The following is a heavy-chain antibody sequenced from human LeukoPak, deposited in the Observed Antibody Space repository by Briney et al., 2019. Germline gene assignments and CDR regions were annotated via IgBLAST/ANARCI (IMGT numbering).Heavy chain of an antibody. V-gene: IGHV3-30*02. CDR2: IRYDGSNK. CDR1: GFTFSSYW. J-gene: IGHJ4*02. CDR3: AKDRGIVGVTDY. Sequence: PGGSLRLSCAASGFTFSSYWMSWVRQAPGKGLEWVTFIRYDGSNKYYADSVKGRFTISRDNSKNTLYMQMNSMRAEDTAVYYCAKDRGIVGVTDYWGQGTLVTVSS. D-gene: IGHD1-26*01.